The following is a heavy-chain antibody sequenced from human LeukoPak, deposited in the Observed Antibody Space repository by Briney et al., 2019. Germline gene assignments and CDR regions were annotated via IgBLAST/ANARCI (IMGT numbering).Heavy chain of an antibody. J-gene: IGHJ4*02. CDR1: EFTFRSYD. Sequence: PGRSLRLSCVASEFTFRSYDMHWVRQAPGKGLEWVAVISYDGSNKYYADSVKGRFTISRDNSKNTLYLQMNSLRAEDTAVYYCAKDPERWLQLRLGFSDWGQGTLVTVSS. D-gene: IGHD5-24*01. CDR3: AKDPERWLQLRLGFSD. V-gene: IGHV3-30*18. CDR2: ISYDGSNK.